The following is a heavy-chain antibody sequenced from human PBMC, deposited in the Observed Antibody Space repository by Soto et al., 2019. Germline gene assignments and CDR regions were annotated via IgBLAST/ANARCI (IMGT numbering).Heavy chain of an antibody. V-gene: IGHV6-1*01. Sequence: PSQTLSLTCAISGDSVSSNSAAWNWIRQSPSRGLEWLGRTYYRSKWYNDYAVSVKSRITINPDTSKNLFSLKLKSVTAADTALYFCARDGPYYYGMDVWGQGTTVTVSS. CDR3: ARDGPYYYGMDV. CDR2: TYYRSKWYN. CDR1: GDSVSSNSAA. J-gene: IGHJ6*02.